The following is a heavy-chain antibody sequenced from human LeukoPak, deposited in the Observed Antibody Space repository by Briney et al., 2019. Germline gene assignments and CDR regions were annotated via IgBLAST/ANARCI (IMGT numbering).Heavy chain of an antibody. CDR2: IKKDGSEK. J-gene: IGHJ5*02. V-gene: IGHV3-7*01. D-gene: IGHD4-17*01. Sequence: GGSLRLSCGASGFTFSSYSMNWVRQAPGKGLEWVSNIKKDGSEKYYVDSVKGRFTISRDNAKNSLYLQMNSLRAEDTAVYYCARDTVTTSWINCFDPWGQGTLVTVSS. CDR3: ARDTVTTSWINCFDP. CDR1: GFTFSSYS.